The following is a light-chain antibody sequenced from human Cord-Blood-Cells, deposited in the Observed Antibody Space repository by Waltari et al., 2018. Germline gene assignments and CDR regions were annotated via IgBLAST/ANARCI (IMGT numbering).Light chain of an antibody. V-gene: IGLV3-1*01. Sequence: SYELTQPPSVSVSPGQTASITCSGDKLGDKYACWYQQKPCQSPVLVIYQDSKRPSGIPARFSGSNSGNTATLTISGTQAMDEADYYCQAWDSSTVVFGGWTKLTVL. CDR2: QDS. CDR3: QAWDSSTVV. CDR1: KLGDKY. J-gene: IGLJ2*01.